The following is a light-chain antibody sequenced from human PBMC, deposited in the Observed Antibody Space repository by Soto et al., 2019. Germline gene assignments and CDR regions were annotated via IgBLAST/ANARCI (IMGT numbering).Light chain of an antibody. CDR3: QQRTNWLS. CDR1: QNVSTY. Sequence: EIVLTQSPATLSLSPGERVTLSCSASQNVSTYLAWYQQKPGQAPRLLIYDASDRATGIPARCSGSGSGTDFTLHISSLEPEDFAVYYCQQRTNWLSFGPGTKVDIK. J-gene: IGKJ3*01. V-gene: IGKV3-11*01. CDR2: DAS.